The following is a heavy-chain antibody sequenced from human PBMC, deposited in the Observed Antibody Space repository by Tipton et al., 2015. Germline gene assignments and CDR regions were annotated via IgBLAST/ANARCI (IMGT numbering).Heavy chain of an antibody. D-gene: IGHD3-10*01. CDR1: EFPFSDYY. J-gene: IGHJ6*02. Sequence: SLRLSCAASEFPFSDYYMSWIRQAPGKGLEWVSYISGSGANKYYADSVKGRFTISRDNAKNSLYLQMNSLRAEDTAVYYCARDFMGFSGMDVWGQGTTITVSS. CDR2: ISGSGANK. CDR3: ARDFMGFSGMDV. V-gene: IGHV3-11*01.